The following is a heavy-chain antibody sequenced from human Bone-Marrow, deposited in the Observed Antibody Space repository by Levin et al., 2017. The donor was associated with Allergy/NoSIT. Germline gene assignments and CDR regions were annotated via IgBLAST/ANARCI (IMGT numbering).Heavy chain of an antibody. CDR1: GFTFTNNA. D-gene: IGHD6-19*01. CDR2: IGGSGGNT. Sequence: HPGGSLRLSCAASGFTFTNNAMSWVRQAPGKGLEWVSGIGGSGGNTNYADSVKGRFTISRDNSKSTLFLQMSSLRAEDTAVYYCARERYYGRGGSAWKYCFDYWGQGTLVTVSS. V-gene: IGHV3-23*01. CDR3: ARERYYGRGGSAWKYCFDY. J-gene: IGHJ4*02.